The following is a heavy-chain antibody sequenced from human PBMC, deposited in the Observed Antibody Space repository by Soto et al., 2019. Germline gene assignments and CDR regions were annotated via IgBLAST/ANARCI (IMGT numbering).Heavy chain of an antibody. J-gene: IGHJ5*02. CDR2: INQSGSP. Sequence: SETLSLTCAVSSGTISSSNWWTWVRQPPGKGLEWIGEINQSGSPNYNPSLRSRVTISVDTSKNQFSLKLSSVTAADTAVYYCARVLSGSYPNWFDPWGQGTLVTVSS. CDR3: ARVLSGSYPNWFDP. V-gene: IGHV4-4*02. CDR1: SGTISSSNW. D-gene: IGHD3-10*01.